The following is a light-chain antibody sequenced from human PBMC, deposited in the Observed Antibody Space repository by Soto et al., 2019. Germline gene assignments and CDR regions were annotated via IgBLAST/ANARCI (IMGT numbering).Light chain of an antibody. Sequence: QSVLTQPASVSGSPGQSITISCTGTRNDVGTYNFISWYQHHPGKPPKLMIYEVSRRPSGVSNRFSGSKSGNSASLTISGLQAEDEADYYCCSYAGSSTFDVVFGGGTKLTVL. J-gene: IGLJ2*01. CDR3: CSYAGSSTFDVV. V-gene: IGLV2-23*02. CDR1: RNDVGTYNF. CDR2: EVS.